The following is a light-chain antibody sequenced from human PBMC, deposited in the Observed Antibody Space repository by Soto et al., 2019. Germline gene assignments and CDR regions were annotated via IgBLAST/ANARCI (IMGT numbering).Light chain of an antibody. CDR3: QQYNSYSEA. CDR2: DAS. CDR1: QSISSW. Sequence: DIQMTQSPSTLSASVGDRVTITCWASQSISSWFAWYQQKPGKAPKLLIYDASSLESGVPSRFSGSGSGTEFTLTISSLQPDDFATYYCQQYNSYSEAFGQGTKVDI. J-gene: IGKJ1*01. V-gene: IGKV1-5*01.